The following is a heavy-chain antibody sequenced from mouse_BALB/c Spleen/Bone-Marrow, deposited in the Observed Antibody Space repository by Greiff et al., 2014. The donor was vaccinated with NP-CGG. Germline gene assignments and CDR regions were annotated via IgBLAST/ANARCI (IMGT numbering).Heavy chain of an antibody. CDR2: INPSNGVT. V-gene: IGHV1S81*02. CDR1: GYTFTNYY. CDR3: TRSGFYGYGTYFDV. Sequence: QVQLKESGAELVKPGASVKLSCKVSGYTFTNYYLYWVKQRPGQGLEWIGEINPSNGVTNFNEKFMIKATLTVDSSSSTAYMHLSSLTSEDSAVYYCTRSGFYGYGTYFDVWGAGTTVTVSS. D-gene: IGHD1-2*01. J-gene: IGHJ1*01.